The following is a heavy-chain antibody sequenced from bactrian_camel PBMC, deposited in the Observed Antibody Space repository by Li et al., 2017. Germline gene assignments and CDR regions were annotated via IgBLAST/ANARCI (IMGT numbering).Heavy chain of an antibody. CDR2: MTTGGALT. D-gene: IGHD7*01. Sequence: VQLVESGGGSVQAGGSLKLSCKLPAPPYTTKCMGWFRQAPEKEREGVAAMTTGGALTYYSDSVKGRFTISRDNFKNTVYLSLNNLKTEDTGMYYCAKNVGGAPYDWGQGTQVTVS. V-gene: IGHV3S1*01. CDR3: AKNVGGAPYD. CDR1: APPYTTKC. J-gene: IGHJ4*01.